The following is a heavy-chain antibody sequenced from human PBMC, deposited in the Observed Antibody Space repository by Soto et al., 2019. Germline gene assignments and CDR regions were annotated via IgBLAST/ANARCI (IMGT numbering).Heavy chain of an antibody. CDR3: ARDEAVAGYFDY. CDR1: GFTFSSYG. Sequence: GGSLRLSCASSGFTFSSYGMHLVRQAPGKGLEWVAVIWYDGSNKYYADSVKGRFTISRDNSKNTLYLQMNSLRAEDTAVYYCARDEAVAGYFDYWGQGTLVTVSS. CDR2: IWYDGSNK. D-gene: IGHD6-19*01. J-gene: IGHJ4*02. V-gene: IGHV3-33*01.